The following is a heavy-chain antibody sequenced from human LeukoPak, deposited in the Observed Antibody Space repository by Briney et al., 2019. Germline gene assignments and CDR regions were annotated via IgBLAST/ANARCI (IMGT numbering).Heavy chain of an antibody. CDR1: GFTFSYFY. CDR2: ISSSGSTI. Sequence: GGSLRLSCAASGFTFSYFYMSWIRQAPGKGLEWVSYISSSGSTIFYADSVKGRFTISRDNAKNSLYLQMSSLRADDTGIYYCARRTQYLAFDYWGLGTLVTVSS. V-gene: IGHV3-11*01. J-gene: IGHJ4*02. D-gene: IGHD2-15*01. CDR3: ARRTQYLAFDY.